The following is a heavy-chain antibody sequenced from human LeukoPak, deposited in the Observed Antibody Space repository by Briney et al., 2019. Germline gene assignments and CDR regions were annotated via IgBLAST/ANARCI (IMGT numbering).Heavy chain of an antibody. V-gene: IGHV3-23*01. CDR2: IGGSSGST. D-gene: IGHD2-21*01. CDR1: GFIFSSYA. CDR3: AKGGGATTYSWFDP. J-gene: IGHJ5*02. Sequence: PGGSLRLSCAASGFIFSSYAMSWVRQAPGKGLEWVSGIGGSSGSTYYADSVKGRFTIARDNSKNTLYLQMNSLRAEDTAVYYCAKGGGATTYSWFDPWGQGTLVTVSS.